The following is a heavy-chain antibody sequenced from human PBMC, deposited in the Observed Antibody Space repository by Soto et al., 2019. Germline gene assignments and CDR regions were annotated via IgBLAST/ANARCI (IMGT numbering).Heavy chain of an antibody. J-gene: IGHJ6*02. CDR1: GYTFTNYA. V-gene: IGHV1-3*01. Sequence: GASVKVSCKASGYTFTNYAMHWVRQAPGQRLEWMGRINADNGNTKYAQKFRGRVTMTTDTSTSTVYMELRNLRSDDTAVYYCARCIQQDYYYGMDVWGQGTTVTVSS. CDR2: INADNGNT. CDR3: ARCIQQDYYYGMDV. D-gene: IGHD5-18*01.